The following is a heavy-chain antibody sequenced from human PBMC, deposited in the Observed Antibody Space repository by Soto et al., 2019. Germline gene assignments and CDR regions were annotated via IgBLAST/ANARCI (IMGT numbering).Heavy chain of an antibody. J-gene: IGHJ6*02. Sequence: ASVKVSCKASGYTFTGYYMHWVRQAPGQGLEWMGWINPNSGGTNYARKFQGWVTMTRDTSISTAYMELSRLRSDDTAVYYCARDIAVEQQLVGKKYYYRGMDVWGQGTTVTAP. CDR1: GYTFTGYY. D-gene: IGHD6-13*01. CDR3: ARDIAVEQQLVGKKYYYRGMDV. CDR2: INPNSGGT. V-gene: IGHV1-2*04.